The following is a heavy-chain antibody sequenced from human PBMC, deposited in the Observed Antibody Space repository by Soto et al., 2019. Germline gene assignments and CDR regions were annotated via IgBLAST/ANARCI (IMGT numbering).Heavy chain of an antibody. J-gene: IGHJ3*02. Sequence: PGGSLRLSCAASGFTFSSYAMSWVRQAPGKGLEWVSAISGSGGSTYYADSVKGRFTISRDNSKNTLYLQMNSLRAEDTAVYYCAKVQSPRITWIQGFDIWGQGTMVTVSS. D-gene: IGHD5-18*01. V-gene: IGHV3-23*01. CDR1: GFTFSSYA. CDR3: AKVQSPRITWIQGFDI. CDR2: ISGSGGST.